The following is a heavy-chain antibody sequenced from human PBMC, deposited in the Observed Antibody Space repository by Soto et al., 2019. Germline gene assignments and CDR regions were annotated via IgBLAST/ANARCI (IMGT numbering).Heavy chain of an antibody. Sequence: EVQLVESGGGLVKPGGSLRLSCAASGFTFSSYSMNWVRQAPGKGLEWVSSISSSSSYIYYADSVKGRFTISRDNAKNSQYLQMNSLRAEDTAVYYCASRGPILTSYNLSLSDVWGQGTTVTVSS. D-gene: IGHD3-9*01. CDR3: ASRGPILTSYNLSLSDV. V-gene: IGHV3-21*01. CDR1: GFTFSSYS. J-gene: IGHJ6*02. CDR2: ISSSSSYI.